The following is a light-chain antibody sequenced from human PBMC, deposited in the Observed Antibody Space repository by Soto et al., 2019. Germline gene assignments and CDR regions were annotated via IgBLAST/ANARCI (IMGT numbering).Light chain of an antibody. V-gene: IGKV1-5*01. CDR1: QSISSW. CDR3: QQYYSYRT. J-gene: IGKJ1*01. Sequence: DIQMTHSPSTLSASVCDIVTITCRASQSISSWLAWYQQKPGKAPKLLIYDASSLESGVPSRFSGRGSGTEFTLTISSLQPADFATYYCQQYYSYRTFGQGTKVDIK. CDR2: DAS.